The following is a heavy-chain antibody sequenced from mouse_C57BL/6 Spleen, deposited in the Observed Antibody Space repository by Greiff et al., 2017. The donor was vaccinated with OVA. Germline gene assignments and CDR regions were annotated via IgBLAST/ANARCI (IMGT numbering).Heavy chain of an antibody. J-gene: IGHJ2*01. V-gene: IGHV14-4*01. CDR2: IDPENGDT. CDR3: TTGRVGYYFDY. D-gene: IGHD1-1*01. CDR1: GFNIKDDY. Sequence: VQLQQSGAELVRPGASVKLSCTASGFNIKDDYMHWVKQRPEQGLEWIGWIDPENGDTEYASKFQGKATITADTSSNTAYLQLSSLTSEDTAVYYCTTGRVGYYFDYWGRGTTLTVSS.